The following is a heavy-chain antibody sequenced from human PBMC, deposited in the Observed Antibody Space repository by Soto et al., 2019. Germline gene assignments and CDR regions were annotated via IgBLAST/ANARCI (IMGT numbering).Heavy chain of an antibody. CDR2: IYSGGTT. CDR1: GLTVSRNY. V-gene: IGHV3-53*01. CDR3: AXDNSYYAAPHYCYVMDG. D-gene: IGHD3-16*01. J-gene: IGHJ6*02. Sequence: PGGSLRLSCSPSGLTVSRNYMSWVRQAPGKGLEWVSVIYSGGTTYYADSVKGRFTISRDSSKNTLYLQMNSLRAEDTAVYYCAXDNSYYAAPHYCYVMDGWGQGATGTVSS.